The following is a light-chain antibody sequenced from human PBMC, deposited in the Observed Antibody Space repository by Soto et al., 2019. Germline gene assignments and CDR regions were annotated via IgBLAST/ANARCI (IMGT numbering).Light chain of an antibody. V-gene: IGKV3-20*01. CDR3: QQYGTSPWT. CDR2: GAS. CDR1: QSVSSSY. Sequence: EIVLTHSPGTLSLSPGERATLSCRASQSVSSSYLAWYQQKPGQAPRLLIYGASTRASGIPARFSGSGSGTDFTLTISRLEPEDFAVYYCQQYGTSPWTFGEGTKVDI. J-gene: IGKJ1*01.